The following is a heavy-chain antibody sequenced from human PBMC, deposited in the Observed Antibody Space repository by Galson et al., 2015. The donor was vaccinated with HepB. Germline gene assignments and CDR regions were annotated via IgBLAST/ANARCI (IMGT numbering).Heavy chain of an antibody. D-gene: IGHD2-8*01. CDR1: GFTFSSYA. Sequence: SLRLSCAASGFTFSSYAMYWVRQAPGKGLEWVAVISYDGRNKYYPDSVKGRFTISRDSSKNTLNLQMNSLRADDTAVYFCARDRGDCSDGVCPTFYYYGMDVWGQGATVTVSS. CDR3: ARDRGDCSDGVCPTFYYYGMDV. J-gene: IGHJ6*02. V-gene: IGHV3-30*04. CDR2: ISYDGRNK.